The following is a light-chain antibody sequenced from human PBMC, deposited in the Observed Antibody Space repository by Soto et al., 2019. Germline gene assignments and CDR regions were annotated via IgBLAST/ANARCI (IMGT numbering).Light chain of an antibody. Sequence: DIQMTQSPSTLSASVGDRVTITCRASQSVSSWLAWYQQKPGKAPKLLIYDASSLESVVPSRFSGSGSGTEFTLTISSLQPDDFATYYCQHYKSYFFTFGPGTKVEIK. J-gene: IGKJ3*01. V-gene: IGKV1-5*01. CDR3: QHYKSYFFT. CDR1: QSVSSW. CDR2: DAS.